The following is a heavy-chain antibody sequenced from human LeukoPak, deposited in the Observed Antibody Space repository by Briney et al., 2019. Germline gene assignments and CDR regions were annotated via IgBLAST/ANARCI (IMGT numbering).Heavy chain of an antibody. V-gene: IGHV3-74*01. D-gene: IGHD3-22*01. Sequence: GGSLRLSCAASGFTFSSNWMHWVRQAPGKGLVWVSHISTDARTITYADFVKGRFTISRDNAKNTVYLQMNSLRAEDTAVYYCATPPGMIVVAARAFDIWGQGTMVTVSS. CDR2: ISTDARTI. CDR1: GFTFSSNW. CDR3: ATPPGMIVVAARAFDI. J-gene: IGHJ3*02.